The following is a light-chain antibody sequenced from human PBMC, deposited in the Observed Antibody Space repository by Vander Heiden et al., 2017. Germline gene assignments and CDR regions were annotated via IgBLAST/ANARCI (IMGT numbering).Light chain of an antibody. V-gene: IGKV3-20*01. Sequence: IVLTQSPGTLSLSPGERATLSCRASQSVSSSYLAWYQQKPGQGPRLLILGASIRATGIPDRFSGSGYGTDFTLTISRLEPEDFAVYYCQQYGSSPPITFGQGTLLEIK. J-gene: IGKJ5*01. CDR2: GAS. CDR1: QSVSSSY. CDR3: QQYGSSPPIT.